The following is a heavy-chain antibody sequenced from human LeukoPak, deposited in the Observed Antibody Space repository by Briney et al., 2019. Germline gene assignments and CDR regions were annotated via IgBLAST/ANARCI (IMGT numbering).Heavy chain of an antibody. J-gene: IGHJ3*02. D-gene: IGHD4/OR15-4a*01. V-gene: IGHV1-2*02. CDR3: ARDILVLRDANDDDAFDM. Sequence: AAVPVSCMASGYTFTDYYIHSVRQARGQGLEYMGWINPNSGVGRNYAQQFQGRVTMMRGTSISTAYMEVSRLRSDDTAIYYWARDILVLRDANDDDAFDMWGQGTMVTVSS. CDR2: INPNSGVGR. CDR1: GYTFTDYY.